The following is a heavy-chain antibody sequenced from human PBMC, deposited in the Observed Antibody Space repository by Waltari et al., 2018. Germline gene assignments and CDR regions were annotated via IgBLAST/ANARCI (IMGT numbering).Heavy chain of an antibody. D-gene: IGHD3-3*01. V-gene: IGHV3-48*03. CDR2: ISSSGSTI. CDR3: ARGSITIFGVVTY. Sequence: EVQLVESGGGLVQPGGSLRLSCAASGFTFSSYEMNWVRQAPGKGLEWVSYISSSGSTIYYADAVKGRFTISRDNAKSSLYLQMNSLRAEDTAVYYCARGSITIFGVVTYWGQGTLVTVSS. CDR1: GFTFSSYE. J-gene: IGHJ4*02.